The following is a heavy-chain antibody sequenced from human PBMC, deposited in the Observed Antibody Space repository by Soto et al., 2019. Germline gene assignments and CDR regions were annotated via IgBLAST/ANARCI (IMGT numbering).Heavy chain of an antibody. J-gene: IGHJ5*02. CDR3: ARDKHRTQWLPYWFDP. D-gene: IGHD6-19*01. CDR2: INPNSGGT. V-gene: IGHV1-2*02. Sequence: ASVKVSCKASGYTFTGYYMHWVRQAPGQGLEWMGWINPNSGGTNYAQKFQGRVTMTRDTSISTAYMELSRLRSDDTAVYYCARDKHRTQWLPYWFDPWGQGTLVTVSS. CDR1: GYTFTGYY.